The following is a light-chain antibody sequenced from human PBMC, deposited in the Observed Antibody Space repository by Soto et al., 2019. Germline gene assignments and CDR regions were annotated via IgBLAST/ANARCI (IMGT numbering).Light chain of an antibody. CDR3: HLWDSSSDHP. V-gene: IGLV3-21*02. Sequence: SYELTQPPSVSVAPGQTATITCGGDRIGSKSVHWFQQRPGQAPVLVVYDDSERPSGIPERFSGSNSGNTATLTISRVEAGDEADYYCHLWDSSSDHPFGGGTKLTVL. CDR2: DDS. CDR1: RIGSKS. J-gene: IGLJ2*01.